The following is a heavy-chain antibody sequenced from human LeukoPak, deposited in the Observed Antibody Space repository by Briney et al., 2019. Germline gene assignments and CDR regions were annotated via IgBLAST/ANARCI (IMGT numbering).Heavy chain of an antibody. CDR2: IYPADSDI. J-gene: IGHJ4*01. CDR1: GYSITNYW. CDR3: ARGEAYCGGDCYSGIDY. D-gene: IGHD2-21*02. V-gene: IGHV5-51*01. Sequence: GESLKISCKGSGYSITNYWIAWVRQMPGKGLEWMGIIYPADSDIRYSPSFQGQVTISADKSISTAYLQWSSLKASDTAMYYCARGEAYCGGDCYSGIDYWGQEPWSPSPQ.